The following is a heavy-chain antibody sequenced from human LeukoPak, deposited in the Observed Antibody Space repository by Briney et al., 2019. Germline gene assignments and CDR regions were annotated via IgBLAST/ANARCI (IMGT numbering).Heavy chain of an antibody. D-gene: IGHD5-24*01. CDR2: ISHDGII. CDR1: GFTFSSYV. J-gene: IGHJ4*02. Sequence: HPGGSLRLSCETAGFTFSSYVMRWVRRTPGKGLVWVSRISHDGIISYADSVKGRFTISRDNAKNTLILQMNSLRVEDTAVYYCARDWVYKIDYWGRGTLVTVSS. V-gene: IGHV3-74*01. CDR3: ARDWVYKIDY.